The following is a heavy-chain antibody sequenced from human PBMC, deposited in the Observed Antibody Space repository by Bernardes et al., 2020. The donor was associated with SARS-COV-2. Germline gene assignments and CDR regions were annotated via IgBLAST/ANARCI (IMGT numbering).Heavy chain of an antibody. CDR3: ARGTGNFDY. D-gene: IGHD3-9*01. CDR1: GYTFANYG. J-gene: IGHJ4*02. Sequence: ASVKASCKASGYTFANYGISWVRQAPGQGLEWMGWITAYNSNTHYAQSLQGRVTMTKDTSTGTAYMELRSLRSDDTAVYYCARGTGNFDYWGQGTLVTVSS. CDR2: ITAYNSNT. V-gene: IGHV1-18*01.